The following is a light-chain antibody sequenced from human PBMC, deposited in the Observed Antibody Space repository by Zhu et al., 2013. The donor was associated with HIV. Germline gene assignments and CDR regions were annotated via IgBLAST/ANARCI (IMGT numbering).Light chain of an antibody. V-gene: IGLV1-44*01. Sequence: QSVLTQPPSVSGTPGQRVTISCSGSSSNIGSNTVNWYQQLPGAAPKLLIYSNNQRPSGVPDRFSGSKSGASASLAISGLQSEDEADYYCATWDDSLSAWVFGGGTKLTVL. CDR2: SNN. CDR1: SSNIGSNT. J-gene: IGLJ3*02. CDR3: ATWDDSLSAWV.